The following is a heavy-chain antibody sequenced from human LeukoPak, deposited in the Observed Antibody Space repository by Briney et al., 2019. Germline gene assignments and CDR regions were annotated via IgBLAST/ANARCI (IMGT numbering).Heavy chain of an antibody. CDR3: ARDPSKDSRGYPNWFDP. CDR2: INPNSDGT. Sequence: GSVKVSCKASGYTLTGYYMHWVRQAPGQGLEWMGWINPNSDGTNYAQKCQGWVTMTRDTSISTAYMQLSRLRSDDTAVYYCARDPSKDSRGYPNWFDPWGQGTLVTVSS. J-gene: IGHJ5*02. D-gene: IGHD3-22*01. CDR1: GYTLTGYY. V-gene: IGHV1-2*04.